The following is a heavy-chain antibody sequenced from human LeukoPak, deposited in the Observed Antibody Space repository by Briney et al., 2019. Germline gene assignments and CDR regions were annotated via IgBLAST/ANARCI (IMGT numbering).Heavy chain of an antibody. J-gene: IGHJ4*02. Sequence: PSETLSLTCTASGGSISSYYWSWIRQPPGKGLEWIGYIYYSGSTNYNPSLKSRVTISVDTSKNQFSLKLSSVTAADTAVYYFARLSPLYCSGGSCYSARYFDYWGQGTLVTVSS. V-gene: IGHV4-59*08. CDR3: ARLSPLYCSGGSCYSARYFDY. CDR2: IYYSGST. D-gene: IGHD2-15*01. CDR1: GGSISSYY.